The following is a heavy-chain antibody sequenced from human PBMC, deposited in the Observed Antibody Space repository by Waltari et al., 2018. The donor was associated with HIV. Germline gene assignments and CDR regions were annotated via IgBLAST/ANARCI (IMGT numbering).Heavy chain of an antibody. CDR1: GFPFSGYW. CDR3: ARDYASSVAGTGY. V-gene: IGHV3-7*01. D-gene: IGHD6-19*01. CDR2: INQDGGDK. J-gene: IGHJ4*02. Sequence: EVQLVESGGGLVQPGWSLRLSCAASGFPFSGYWMSWVRQAPGKGLEWVANINQDGGDKYYVESVKGRFTISRDNAKNSLYLQMNSLRAEDTALYYCARDYASSVAGTGYWGQGTLVTVSS.